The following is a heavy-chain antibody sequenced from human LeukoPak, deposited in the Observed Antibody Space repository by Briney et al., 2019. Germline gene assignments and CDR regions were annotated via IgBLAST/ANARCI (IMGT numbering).Heavy chain of an antibody. CDR1: GFTFSSYA. D-gene: IGHD2-2*01. V-gene: IGHV3-23*01. Sequence: GGSLRLSCAASGFTFSSYAMSWVRQAPGKGLEWVSAISGSGGSTYYADSVKGRFTISRDNAKNSLYLQMNSLRAEDTAVYYCARGFDPLGYCSSTSCYDLDYWGQGTLVTVSS. J-gene: IGHJ4*02. CDR3: ARGFDPLGYCSSTSCYDLDY. CDR2: ISGSGGST.